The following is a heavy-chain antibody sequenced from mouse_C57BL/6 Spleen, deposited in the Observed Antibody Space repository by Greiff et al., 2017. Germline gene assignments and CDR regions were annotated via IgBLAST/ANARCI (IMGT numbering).Heavy chain of an antibody. CDR2: ISGGGGNT. CDR3: ARHMALDYDYDERDWYFDV. V-gene: IGHV5-9*01. D-gene: IGHD2-4*01. J-gene: IGHJ1*03. Sequence: EVKLVESGGGLVKPGGSLKLSCAASGFTFSSYTMSWVRQTPEKRLERVATISGGGGNTYYPDSVKGRFTISRDNAKNTLYLQMSSLRSEDTALYYCARHMALDYDYDERDWYFDVWGTGTTVTVSS. CDR1: GFTFSSYT.